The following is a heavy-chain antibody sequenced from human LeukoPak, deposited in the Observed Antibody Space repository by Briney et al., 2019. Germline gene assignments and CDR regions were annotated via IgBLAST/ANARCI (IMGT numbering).Heavy chain of an antibody. CDR1: GFTFDDYA. D-gene: IGHD2/OR15-2a*01. CDR3: AKDLSGDGYYYYGMDV. CDR2: ISWNSGSI. Sequence: GGSLRLSCAASGFTFDDYAMHWVRQAPGKGLEWVSGISWNSGSIGYADSVKGRFTISRDNAKNSLYLQMSSLRAEDTALYYCAKDLSGDGYYYYGMDVWGQGTTVTVSS. V-gene: IGHV3-9*01. J-gene: IGHJ6*02.